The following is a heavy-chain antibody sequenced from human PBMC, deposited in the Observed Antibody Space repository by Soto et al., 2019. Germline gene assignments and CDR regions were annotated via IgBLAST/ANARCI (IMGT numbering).Heavy chain of an antibody. CDR3: ARDRVYGGNPYYYYGMDV. Sequence: SETLSLTCTVSGGSISSYYWSWIRQPPGKGLEWIGYIYYSGSTNYNPSLKSRVTISVDMSKNQFSLKLSSVTAADTAVYYCARDRVYGGNPYYYYGMDVWGQGTTVTVSS. D-gene: IGHD2-15*01. V-gene: IGHV4-59*01. J-gene: IGHJ6*02. CDR2: IYYSGST. CDR1: GGSISSYY.